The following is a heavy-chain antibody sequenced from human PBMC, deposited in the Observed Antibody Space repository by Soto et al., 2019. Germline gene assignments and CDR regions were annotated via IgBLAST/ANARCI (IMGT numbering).Heavy chain of an antibody. J-gene: IGHJ4*02. CDR2: ISHDGSIT. CDR1: GFSFSGYG. Sequence: QVQLVESGGGVVQPGKSLRLSCAASGFSFSGYGMHWARQAPGRGLEWVADISHDGSITNYADSVKGRFTISRDNSKNTLYLQMNSLRGEDTAVYYCANHHHVYDVFVLAYWGQGTLVTVSS. V-gene: IGHV3-30*18. CDR3: ANHHHVYDVFVLAY. D-gene: IGHD3-9*01.